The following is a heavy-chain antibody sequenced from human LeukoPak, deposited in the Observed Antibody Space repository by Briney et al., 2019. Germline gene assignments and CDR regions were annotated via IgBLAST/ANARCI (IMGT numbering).Heavy chain of an antibody. J-gene: IGHJ4*02. CDR1: GGSFSDYY. D-gene: IGHD5-12*01. V-gene: IGHV4-34*01. CDR3: VYVGLTATIREDC. Sequence: SETLSLTCAVYGGSFSDYYWNWIRQPPGKGLEWIGDINHSANMRYNPSLKSRVSLSVDTSKSQFSLKLSSVTAADTAIYYCVYVGLTATIREDCWGQGTLVTVSS. CDR2: INHSANM.